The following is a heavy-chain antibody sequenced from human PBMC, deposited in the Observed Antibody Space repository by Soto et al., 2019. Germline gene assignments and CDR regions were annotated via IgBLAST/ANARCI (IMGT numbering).Heavy chain of an antibody. CDR3: ARDQRYDSLTSSPPSYGIDV. Sequence: QVHLVQSGAEMKNPGSSVKVSCKGLGGTISSDSISWVRQAPGRGLEWLGGIIPVIGESNYAQRFQGRVTITADESIKTAYLELSSLRPADPAVYYCARDQRYDSLTSSPPSYGIDVWGQVTTVTVSS. CDR2: IIPVIGES. CDR1: GGTISSDS. J-gene: IGHJ6*02. D-gene: IGHD3-9*01. V-gene: IGHV1-69*01.